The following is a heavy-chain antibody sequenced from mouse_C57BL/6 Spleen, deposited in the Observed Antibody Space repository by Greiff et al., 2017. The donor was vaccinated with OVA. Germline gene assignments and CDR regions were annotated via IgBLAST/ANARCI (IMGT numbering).Heavy chain of an antibody. V-gene: IGHV1-64*01. Sequence: QVQLKQPGAELVKPGASVKLSCKASGYTFTSYWMHWVKQRPGQGLEWIGMIHPNSGSTNYNEKFKSKATLTVDKSSSTAYMQLSSLTSEDSAVYYCARGNYYGSSRGYFDVWGTGTTVTVSS. D-gene: IGHD1-1*01. CDR3: ARGNYYGSSRGYFDV. CDR2: IHPNSGST. J-gene: IGHJ1*03. CDR1: GYTFTSYW.